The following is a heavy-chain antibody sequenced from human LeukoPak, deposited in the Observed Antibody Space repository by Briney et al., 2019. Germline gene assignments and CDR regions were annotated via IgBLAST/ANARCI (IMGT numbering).Heavy chain of an antibody. D-gene: IGHD2-2*01. CDR1: GFTFGDYA. J-gene: IGHJ6*02. V-gene: IGHV3-49*04. CDR3: TVVPAALYYYGMDV. Sequence: GGSLRLSCTASGFTFGDYAMSWVRQAPGKGLEWVGFIRSKAYGGTTEYAASVKGRFTISRDDSKSIAYLQMNSLKTEDTAVYYCTVVPAALYYYGMDVWGQGTTVTVSS. CDR2: IRSKAYGGTT.